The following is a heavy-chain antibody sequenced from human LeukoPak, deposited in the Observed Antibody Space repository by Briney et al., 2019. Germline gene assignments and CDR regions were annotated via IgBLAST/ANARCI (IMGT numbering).Heavy chain of an antibody. CDR1: GGSISSSSYY. J-gene: IGHJ4*02. D-gene: IGHD5-18*01. CDR2: IYYSGST. CDR3: ARVRRYSYGYPDY. V-gene: IGHV4-39*07. Sequence: PSETLSLTCTVSGGSISSSSYYWGWIRQPPGKGLEWIGSIYYSGSTYYNPSLKSRVTISVDTSKNQFSLKLSSVTAADTAVYYCARVRRYSYGYPDYWGQGTLVTVSS.